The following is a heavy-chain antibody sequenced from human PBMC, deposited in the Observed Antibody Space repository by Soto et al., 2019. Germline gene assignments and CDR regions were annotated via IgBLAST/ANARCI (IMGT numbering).Heavy chain of an antibody. CDR3: ARENRKLGYCSSTSCPFDY. J-gene: IGHJ4*02. V-gene: IGHV3-11*01. Sequence: QVQLVESGGGLLEPGGSQRLSCAASGFTFSDYYMSWIRQAPGKGLEWVSYISSSGATIYYADSVKGRFTISRDNAKNSLYLQMNSLRAEDTAVYYRARENRKLGYCSSTSCPFDYWGQGTLVTVSS. D-gene: IGHD2-2*01. CDR1: GFTFSDYY. CDR2: ISSSGATI.